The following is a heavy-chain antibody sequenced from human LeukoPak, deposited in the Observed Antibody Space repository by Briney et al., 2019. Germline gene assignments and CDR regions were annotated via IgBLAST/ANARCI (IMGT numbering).Heavy chain of an antibody. CDR2: IYYSGST. CDR1: GGSISSYY. CDR3: ARDGDYDYVWGSYRLYNWFDP. Sequence: PSETLSLTCTVSGGSISSYYWSWIRQPPGKGLEWIGYIYYSGSTNYNPSLKSRVTISVDTSKNQFSLKLSSVTAADTAVYYCARDGDYDYVWGSYRLYNWFDPWGQGTLVTVSS. J-gene: IGHJ5*02. D-gene: IGHD3-16*02. V-gene: IGHV4-59*12.